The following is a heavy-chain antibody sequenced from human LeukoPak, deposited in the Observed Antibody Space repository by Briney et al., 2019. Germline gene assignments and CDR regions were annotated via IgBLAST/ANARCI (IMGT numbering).Heavy chain of an antibody. J-gene: IGHJ4*02. CDR1: GFTFSSFA. CDR3: ARTAVSDFDY. V-gene: IGHV3-30*04. D-gene: IGHD6-19*01. Sequence: GGSLRLSCAASGFTFSSFAMHWVRRAPGKGLGWVAVISYVGSNKYYADSVKGRFTISRDNSKNTLYLQMNSLRAEDTAVYFCARTAVSDFDYWGQGTLVTVSS. CDR2: ISYVGSNK.